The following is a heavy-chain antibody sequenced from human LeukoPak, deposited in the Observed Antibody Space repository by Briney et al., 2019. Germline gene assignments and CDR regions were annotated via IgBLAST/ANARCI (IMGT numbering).Heavy chain of an antibody. J-gene: IGHJ3*02. D-gene: IGHD6-13*01. CDR3: ARRQLVPDAFDI. Sequence: SETLSLTCTVSGDSISSSSYYWGWIRQPPGKGLESIGSIYYSVSTYYNPCLKSRVTISVDTSKNQFSLKLSSVTAADTAVYYCARRQLVPDAFDIWGQGTMVTVSS. CDR1: GDSISSSSYY. V-gene: IGHV4-39*01. CDR2: IYYSVST.